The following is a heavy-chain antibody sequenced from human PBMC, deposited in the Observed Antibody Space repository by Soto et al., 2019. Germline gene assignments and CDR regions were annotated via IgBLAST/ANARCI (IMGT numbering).Heavy chain of an antibody. Sequence: QVQLVQSGAEVKKPGSSVKVSCKASGGTFSRYAISWVRQAPGQGLAWMGGIIPIFGTANYAQKFQGRVTSTADESTSTADMERSSRRSEDTAVYYWAKTGYSSGWYGAYYYYGMDVWGQGTTVTVSS. J-gene: IGHJ6*02. CDR1: GGTFSRYA. D-gene: IGHD6-19*01. V-gene: IGHV1-69*01. CDR3: AKTGYSSGWYGAYYYYGMDV. CDR2: IIPIFGTA.